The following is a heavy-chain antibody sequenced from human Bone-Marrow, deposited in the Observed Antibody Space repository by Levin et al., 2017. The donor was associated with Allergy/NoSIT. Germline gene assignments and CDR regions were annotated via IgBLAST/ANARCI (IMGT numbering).Heavy chain of an antibody. CDR2: WYYSGDT. V-gene: IGHV4-39*01. CDR3: ARIPLGRYFHYLPL. J-gene: IGHJ4*02. Sequence: SETLSLTCSVSSESIVSSSYFWGWIRQPPGKGLEWIGSWYYSGDTYSNPSLESRVAIFVDTSKNQISLKLSSVTAADTAVYYCARIPLGRYFHYLPLWSQGTLVTVSS. D-gene: IGHD3-9*01. CDR1: SESIVSSSYF.